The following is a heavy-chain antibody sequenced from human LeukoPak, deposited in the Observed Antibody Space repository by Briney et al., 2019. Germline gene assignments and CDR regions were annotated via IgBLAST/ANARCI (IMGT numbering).Heavy chain of an antibody. CDR1: GYTFTSYG. V-gene: IGHV1-18*01. CDR3: ARLPWETSRPPEPDY. D-gene: IGHD1-14*01. J-gene: IGHJ4*02. CDR2: ISAYNGNT. Sequence: ASVKVSCKASGYTFTSYGISWVRQAPGQGLEWMGWISAYNGNTNYAQKLQGRVTMTTDTSTSTAYMELRSLRSEDTAVYYCARLPWETSRPPEPDYWGQGTLVTVSS.